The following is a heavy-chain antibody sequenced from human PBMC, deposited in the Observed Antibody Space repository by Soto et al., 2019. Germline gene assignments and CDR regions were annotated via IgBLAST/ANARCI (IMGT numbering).Heavy chain of an antibody. CDR1: GFTFGDYA. CDR2: IRSKASGGTT. CDR3: TRDRVPRHFDY. V-gene: IGHV3-49*03. Sequence: GGSLRLSCTASGFTFGDYAMSWFRQAPGKGLEWVGFIRSKASGGTTEYAASVKGRFTISRDDSKSIAYLQMDSLETEDTAVYYCTRDRVPRHFDYWGQGTLVTVS. D-gene: IGHD3-10*01. J-gene: IGHJ4*02.